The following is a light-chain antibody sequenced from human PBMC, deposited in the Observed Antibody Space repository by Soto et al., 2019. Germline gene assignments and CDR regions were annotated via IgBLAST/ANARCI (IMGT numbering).Light chain of an antibody. CDR3: QQYKTWWT. V-gene: IGKV1-5*01. CDR1: QSISRW. Sequence: DIQMTQSPSTLSASVGDRVTITCRASQSISRWLAWYQHKPGKAPKLLISDASDLKSGVPSRFRGSGSGTDFTLTISGLQPDDSATYYCQQYKTWWTFGQGTKVEIK. J-gene: IGKJ1*01. CDR2: DAS.